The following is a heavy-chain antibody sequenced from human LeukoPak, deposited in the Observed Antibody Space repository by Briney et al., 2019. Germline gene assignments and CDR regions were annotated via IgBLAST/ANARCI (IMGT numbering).Heavy chain of an antibody. CDR1: GGSISSGSYY. V-gene: IGHV4-61*02. CDR3: AREYLLTLALDY. CDR2: IYTSGST. J-gene: IGHJ4*02. D-gene: IGHD2-2*02. Sequence: PSETLSLTCTVSGGSISSGSYYWSWIRQPAGKGLEWIGRIYTSGSTNYNPSLKSRVTISVDTSKNQFSLKLSSVTAADTAVYYCAREYLLTLALDYWGQGTLVTVSS.